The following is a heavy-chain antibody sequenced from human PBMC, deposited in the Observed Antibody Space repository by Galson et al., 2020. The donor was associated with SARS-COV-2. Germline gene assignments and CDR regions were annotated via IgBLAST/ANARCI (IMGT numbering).Heavy chain of an antibody. Sequence: ASVKVSCKVSGYTLTELSMHWVRQAPGKGLEWMGGFDPEDGETIYAQKFQGRVTMTEDTSTDTAYMELSSLRSEDTAVYYCATAPSVKGGYDSYYYYYGMDVWGQGTTVTVSS. CDR3: ATAPSVKGGYDSYYYYYGMDV. CDR1: GYTLTELS. V-gene: IGHV1-24*01. D-gene: IGHD3-22*01. J-gene: IGHJ6*02. CDR2: FDPEDGET.